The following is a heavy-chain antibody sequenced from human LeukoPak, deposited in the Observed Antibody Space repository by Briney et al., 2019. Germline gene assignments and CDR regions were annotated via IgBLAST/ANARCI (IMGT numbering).Heavy chain of an antibody. V-gene: IGHV5-10-1*04. CDR1: GYSFTTYW. CDR2: IDPSDSYT. CDR3: ARSYYDFWSGYYPYYYYGMDV. Sequence: GESLRISCRGSGYSFTTYWITWVRQVPGKGLEWMGRIDPSDSYTNYSPSFQGQVTISADKSISTAYLQWSSLKASDTAMYYCARSYYDFWSGYYPYYYYGMDVWGQGTTVTVSS. D-gene: IGHD3-3*01. J-gene: IGHJ6*02.